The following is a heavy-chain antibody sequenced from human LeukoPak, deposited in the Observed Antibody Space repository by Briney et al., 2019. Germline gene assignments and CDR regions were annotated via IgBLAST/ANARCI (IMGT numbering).Heavy chain of an antibody. CDR3: AKSHSVAVAGTYSTYYFDS. Sequence: GGSLRLSCEGSGFTFSGYAMTWVRQAPGKGLEWVSSISGSGASTYYADSVKGRFTISRDNSRNTLYLQMSSLRAEDTAVYYCAKSHSVAVAGTYSTYYFDSWGQGTLVTVSS. V-gene: IGHV3-23*01. CDR1: GFTFSGYA. CDR2: ISGSGAST. J-gene: IGHJ4*02. D-gene: IGHD6-19*01.